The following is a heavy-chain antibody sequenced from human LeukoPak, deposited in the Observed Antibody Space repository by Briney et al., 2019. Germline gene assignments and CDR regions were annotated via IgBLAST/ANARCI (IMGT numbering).Heavy chain of an antibody. CDR2: IYSGGST. J-gene: IGHJ4*02. Sequence: GGSLRLSCAASGFTVSSNYMSWVRQAPGKGLEWVSVIYSGGSTYYADSVKGRFTISRDNSKNTLYLQMNSLRAEDTAVYYCARERAITFGGVIVIEGFDYWGQGTLVTVSP. CDR3: ARERAITFGGVIVIEGFDY. V-gene: IGHV3-53*01. D-gene: IGHD3-16*02. CDR1: GFTVSSNY.